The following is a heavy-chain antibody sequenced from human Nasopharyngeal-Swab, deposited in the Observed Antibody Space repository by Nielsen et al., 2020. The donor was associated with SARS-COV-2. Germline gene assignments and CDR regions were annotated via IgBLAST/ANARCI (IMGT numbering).Heavy chain of an antibody. CDR2: IYYSGST. D-gene: IGHD2-8*02. CDR3: ATKDYSGPYWPDFDF. Sequence: WIRQPPGKGLEWIGEIYYSGSTTYNPSLKSRVTMSMDRSENQFSLNLNSVTAADTAVYYCATKDYSGPYWPDFDFWGQGTLVTVSS. J-gene: IGHJ4*02. V-gene: IGHV4-28*01.